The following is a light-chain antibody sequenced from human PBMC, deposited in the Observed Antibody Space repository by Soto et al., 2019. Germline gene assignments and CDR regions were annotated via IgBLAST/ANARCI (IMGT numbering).Light chain of an antibody. CDR1: QSVSSN. CDR2: GAS. J-gene: IGKJ4*01. CDR3: QQYIRLPLT. V-gene: IGKV3-15*01. Sequence: EIVMTQSPATLSVSPGERATLSCRASQSVSSNLAWYQQKPGQAPSLIIYGASTRATGTPARFSGSGSGTEFTLTISSLQSEDFAVYYCQQYIRLPLTFGGGTKVEIK.